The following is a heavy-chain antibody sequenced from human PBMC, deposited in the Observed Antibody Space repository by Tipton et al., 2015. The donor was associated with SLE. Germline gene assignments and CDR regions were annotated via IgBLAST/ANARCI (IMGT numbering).Heavy chain of an antibody. CDR2: ISSSGYTI. V-gene: IGHV3-11*04. J-gene: IGHJ2*01. CDR1: GFTFSDYY. Sequence: GSLRLSCAASGFTFSDYYMSWIRQSPGKGLEWVSYISSSGYTIKYADSVKGRFTISRDNAKSSLYLQMNSLRGEDTAVYYCAREGCTSSSCFWHFDLWGRGTLVTVSS. D-gene: IGHD2-15*01. CDR3: AREGCTSSSCFWHFDL.